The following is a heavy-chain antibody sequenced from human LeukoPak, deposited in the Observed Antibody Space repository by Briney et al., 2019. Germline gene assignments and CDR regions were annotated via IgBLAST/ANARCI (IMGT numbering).Heavy chain of an antibody. CDR2: INTDGSIT. V-gene: IGHV3-74*03. CDR1: GFTFRTSW. D-gene: IGHD2-21*01. CDR3: AAISSYYYMDV. J-gene: IGHJ6*03. Sequence: GGSLRLSCAASGFTFRTSWMHWVRRAPGKGLVWVSRINTDGSITTYADSVKGRFTISRDNSKNTLYLQMNSLRAEDTAVYYCAAISSYYYMDVWGKGTTVTISS.